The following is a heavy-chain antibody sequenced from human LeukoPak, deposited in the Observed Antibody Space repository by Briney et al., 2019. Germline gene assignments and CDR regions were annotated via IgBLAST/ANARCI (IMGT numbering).Heavy chain of an antibody. D-gene: IGHD2-15*01. J-gene: IGHJ4*02. V-gene: IGHV1-46*01. CDR1: GYTFTSYY. Sequence: ASVKVSCKASGYTFTSYYTHWVRQAPGQGLEWMGAINPSDISTTYAQKFQGRVTMTRDTHTSTVYMQLTSLRSEDTAVYYCGRVNSGGYRLDYWGQGTLVTVSS. CDR2: INPSDIST. CDR3: GRVNSGGYRLDY.